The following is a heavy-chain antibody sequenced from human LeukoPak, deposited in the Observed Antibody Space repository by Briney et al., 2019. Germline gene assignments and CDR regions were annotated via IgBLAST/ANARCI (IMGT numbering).Heavy chain of an antibody. V-gene: IGHV3-53*01. D-gene: IGHD1-14*01. CDR1: GFTVSSNY. CDR2: IYSGGST. Sequence: GGSLRLSCAASGFTVSSNYMSWVRQAPGKGLEWVSVIYSGGSTYYADSVKGRFTISRDNSKNTLYLQMNSLRAEDTAVYYCARVGNHNYYYYYGMDVWGRGTTVTVSS. J-gene: IGHJ6*02. CDR3: ARVGNHNYYYYYGMDV.